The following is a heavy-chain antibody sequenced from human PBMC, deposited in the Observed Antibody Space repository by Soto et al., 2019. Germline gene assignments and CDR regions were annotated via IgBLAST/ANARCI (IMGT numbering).Heavy chain of an antibody. CDR3: ARGGYDFWSGTAPFYYYGMDV. J-gene: IGHJ6*02. V-gene: IGHV4-34*01. D-gene: IGHD3-3*01. Sequence: PSETLSLTCAVYGGSFSCYYWSWIRQPPGKGLEWIGEINHSGSTNYNPSLKSRVTISVDTSKNQFSLKLSSVTAADTAVYYCARGGYDFWSGTAPFYYYGMDVWGQGTTVTVSS. CDR2: INHSGST. CDR1: GGSFSCYY.